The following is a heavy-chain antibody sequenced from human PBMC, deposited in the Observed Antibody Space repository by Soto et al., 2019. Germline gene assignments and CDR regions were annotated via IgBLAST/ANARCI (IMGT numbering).Heavy chain of an antibody. CDR1: GFTFTKAW. CDR2: IKSKTDGGTT. CDR3: ASPPAVAGTWGVDY. Sequence: VGPSLSGAACGFTFTKAWMSWVRQAPGKGLEWVGRIKSKTDGGTTDYAAPVKGRFTISRDNSKNTLYLQMNSLRPEDTAVYYCASPPAVAGTWGVDYWGQGTLVTGSS. V-gene: IGHV3-15*01. D-gene: IGHD6-19*01. J-gene: IGHJ4*02.